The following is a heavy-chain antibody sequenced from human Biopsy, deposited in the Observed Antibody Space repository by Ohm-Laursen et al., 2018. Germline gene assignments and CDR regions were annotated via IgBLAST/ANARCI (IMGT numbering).Heavy chain of an antibody. J-gene: IGHJ4*02. D-gene: IGHD3-3*01. Sequence: GSSVKVSCKISGGPSSNYAFSWVRQAPGQGLEWVGRIVPILGHPNYAQRFQGRVSITADKSTTYVYMELSRLTSGDTAVYYCAADADGYYTEFDYWGPGTLITVSS. CDR2: IVPILGHP. CDR3: AADADGYYTEFDY. V-gene: IGHV1-69*04. CDR1: GGPSSNYA.